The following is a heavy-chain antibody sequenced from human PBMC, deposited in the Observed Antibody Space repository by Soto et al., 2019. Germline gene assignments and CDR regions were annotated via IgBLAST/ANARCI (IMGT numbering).Heavy chain of an antibody. V-gene: IGHV3-23*01. J-gene: IGHJ5*02. CDR2: ISGSGGST. CDR1: GFTFSSYA. CDR3: AKDQMDIVATIGLGGWFDP. D-gene: IGHD5-12*01. Sequence: EVQLLESGGGLVQPGGSLRLSCAASGFTFSSYAMSWVRQAPGKGLEWVSAISGSGGSTYYADSVKGRFTISRDNSKNTLSLQMNSLRAEDTAVYYCAKDQMDIVATIGLGGWFDPWGQGTLVTVSS.